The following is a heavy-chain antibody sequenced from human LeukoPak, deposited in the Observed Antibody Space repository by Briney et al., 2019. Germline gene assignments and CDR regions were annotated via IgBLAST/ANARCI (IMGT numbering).Heavy chain of an antibody. V-gene: IGHV3-74*01. J-gene: IGHJ6*03. CDR2: INSDGSST. CDR3: ARSTSHYYYYYMDV. Sequence: GGSLRLSCAASGFTFSTYWMHWVRQAPGKGLVWVSRINSDGSSTTYADSVMGRFTISSDNATNTLYLQINSLRAEDTAVYYCARSTSHYYYYYMDVWGKGTTVTISS. CDR1: GFTFSTYW.